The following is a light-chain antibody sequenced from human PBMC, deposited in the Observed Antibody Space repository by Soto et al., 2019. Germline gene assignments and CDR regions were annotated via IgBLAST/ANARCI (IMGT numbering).Light chain of an antibody. CDR1: QGVSSY. CDR3: QQCNSYPRA. Sequence: IQLTQSPSSLSASVGDRVTISCRASQGVSSYLAWYQQRPGKAPNLLIYGASTLQSGVPSRFSGSGSGTDFTLTISSLQPEDFATYYCQQCNSYPRAFCQGTKVEMK. V-gene: IGKV1-9*01. J-gene: IGKJ1*01. CDR2: GAS.